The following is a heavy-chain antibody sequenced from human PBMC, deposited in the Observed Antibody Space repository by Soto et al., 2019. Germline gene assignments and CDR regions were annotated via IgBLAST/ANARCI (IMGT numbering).Heavy chain of an antibody. V-gene: IGHV1-2*02. CDR2: INPKFGDT. CDR1: GYTFTAYH. CDR3: ARNMDYYYGRGSGNGHGV. D-gene: IGHD3-10*02. Sequence: QVRLVQSGAEVKEPGDSVRVSCEASGYTFTAYHIHWVRQAPGQGLEWMGWINPKFGDTGYAQDFQGRVYMTSDMSLSTVYMELSRLTSDDTAIYYCARNMDYYYGRGSGNGHGVWGQGTTVTV. J-gene: IGHJ6*02.